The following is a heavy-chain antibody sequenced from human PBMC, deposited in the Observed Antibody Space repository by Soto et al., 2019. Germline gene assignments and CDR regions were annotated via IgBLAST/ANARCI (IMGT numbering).Heavy chain of an antibody. D-gene: IGHD6-13*01. CDR2: ISGYNANT. V-gene: IGHV1-18*01. Sequence: GPEVKKPGASVKVSCKASGYTFTYYGISWVRQAPGQVLEWMGWISGYNANTNYAQKLQGRVTMTIDTSTRTAYMELRRLRSDDTARYYCARYRMLTAASPDCMDVWGQGTTVTVSS. CDR1: GYTFTYYG. J-gene: IGHJ6*02. CDR3: ARYRMLTAASPDCMDV.